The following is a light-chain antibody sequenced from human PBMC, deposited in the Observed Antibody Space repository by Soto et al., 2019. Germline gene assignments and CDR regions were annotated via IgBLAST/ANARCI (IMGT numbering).Light chain of an antibody. CDR1: QGINNW. V-gene: IGKV1D-12*01. Sequence: DIQMTQSPSSVSASVGDRVTITCRASQGINNWLAWYQQKPGEAPKLLIYPASSLESGVPSRFSGSGSGTHFTLTISSLQPEDFATYYCQQGNSFPLTFGGGTKVEIK. CDR2: PAS. J-gene: IGKJ4*01. CDR3: QQGNSFPLT.